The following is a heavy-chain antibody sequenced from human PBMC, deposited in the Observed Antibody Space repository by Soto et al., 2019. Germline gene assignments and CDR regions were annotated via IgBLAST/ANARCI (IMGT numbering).Heavy chain of an antibody. D-gene: IGHD4-17*01. CDR2: IKSKTDGGTT. V-gene: IGHV3-15*01. CDR3: TTDANDCGDYAGGMDV. Sequence: GGSLRLSCAASGFTFSNAWMSWVRQAPGKGLEWVGRIKSKTDGGTTDYAAPVKGRFTISRDDSKNTLYLQMNSLKTEDTAVYYCTTDANDCGDYAGGMDVWGQGTTVTVSS. J-gene: IGHJ6*02. CDR1: GFTFSNAW.